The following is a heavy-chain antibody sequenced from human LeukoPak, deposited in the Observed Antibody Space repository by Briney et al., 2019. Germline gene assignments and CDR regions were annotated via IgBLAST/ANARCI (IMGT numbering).Heavy chain of an antibody. CDR2: ISYDGSNK. D-gene: IGHD3-22*01. CDR1: GFTFSSYW. CDR3: AASSGYYAANLDY. Sequence: PGGSLRLSCAASGFTFSSYWMHWVRQAPGKGLEWVAAISYDGSNKYYADYVKGRFTISRDNSKNTLSLQMNSLRAEDTAVYYCAASSGYYAANLDYWGQGTLVTVSS. V-gene: IGHV3-30-3*01. J-gene: IGHJ4*02.